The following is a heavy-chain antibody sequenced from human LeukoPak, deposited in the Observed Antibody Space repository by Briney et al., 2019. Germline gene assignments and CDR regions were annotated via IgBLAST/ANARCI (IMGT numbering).Heavy chain of an antibody. V-gene: IGHV3-23*01. CDR1: GFTFKTYA. Sequence: GGSLRLSCAASGFTFKTYAMSWVRQAPGKGLEWVSGIRSSGDSTYYADSVKGRFTISRDNSKNTLYLQMNSLRAEDTAVYYCARLWGHWNDVDYFDYWGQGTLVTVSS. D-gene: IGHD1-1*01. CDR2: IRSSGDST. J-gene: IGHJ4*02. CDR3: ARLWGHWNDVDYFDY.